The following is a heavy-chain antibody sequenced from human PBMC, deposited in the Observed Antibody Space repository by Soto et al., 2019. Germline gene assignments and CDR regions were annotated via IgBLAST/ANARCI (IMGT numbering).Heavy chain of an antibody. CDR2: IYYSGNT. CDR3: AREVTFGAPVI. V-gene: IGHV4-31*03. CDR1: GGSISSGGYY. Sequence: QVQLQESGPGLVKPSQTLSLTCTVSGGSISSGGYYWSWIRQHPGKGLEWIGYIYYSGNTYYNPSLKSRVTISVDTSKNQFSPSLSSVTAADTAVYYCAREVTFGAPVIWGQGTLVTVSS. D-gene: IGHD3-16*01. J-gene: IGHJ4*02.